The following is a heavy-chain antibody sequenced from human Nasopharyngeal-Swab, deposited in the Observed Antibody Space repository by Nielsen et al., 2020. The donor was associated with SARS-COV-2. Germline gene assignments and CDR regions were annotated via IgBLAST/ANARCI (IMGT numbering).Heavy chain of an antibody. CDR3: ARQGFSGIAAALDY. CDR2: IYYSGST. CDR1: GGSISSSSYY. Sequence: SETLSLTCTVSGGSISSSSYYWGWIRQPPGKGLEWIGSIYYSGSTYYNPSLKSRVTISVDTSKSQFSLKLSSVTAADTAVYYCARQGFSGIAAALDYWGQGTLVTVSS. D-gene: IGHD6-13*01. J-gene: IGHJ4*02. V-gene: IGHV4-39*01.